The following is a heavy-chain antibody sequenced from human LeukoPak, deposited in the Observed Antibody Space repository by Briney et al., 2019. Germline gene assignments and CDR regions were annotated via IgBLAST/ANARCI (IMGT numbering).Heavy chain of an antibody. CDR2: INPNSGGT. V-gene: IGHV1-2*02. Sequence: ASVKVSCKASGYTFTGYYMHWVRQAPGQGLEWMGWINPNSGGTNYAQKFQGRVTMTRDTSISTAYMELSRLRSDDTAVYYCARDSDFWSGYYIFDYWGQGTLVTVSS. CDR1: GYTFTGYY. J-gene: IGHJ4*02. D-gene: IGHD3-3*01. CDR3: ARDSDFWSGYYIFDY.